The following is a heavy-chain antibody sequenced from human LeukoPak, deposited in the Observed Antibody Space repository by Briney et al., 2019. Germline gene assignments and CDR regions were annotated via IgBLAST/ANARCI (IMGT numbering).Heavy chain of an antibody. D-gene: IGHD3-22*01. V-gene: IGHV3-23*01. J-gene: IGHJ4*02. CDR2: FSGSGGST. Sequence: PGGSLRLSCAASGFTFSSYAMSWVRQAPGKGLEWVSAFSGSGGSTYYADSVKGRFTISRDNSKNTLYLQMNSLRAEDTAVYYCAKSRMIVVVIGFDYWGQGTLVTVSS. CDR3: AKSRMIVVVIGFDY. CDR1: GFTFSSYA.